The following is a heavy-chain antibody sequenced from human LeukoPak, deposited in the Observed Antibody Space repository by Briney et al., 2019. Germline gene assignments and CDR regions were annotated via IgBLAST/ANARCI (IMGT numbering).Heavy chain of an antibody. J-gene: IGHJ4*02. V-gene: IGHV4-38-2*01. CDR3: ARIATTVTTEHDY. CDR2: IYHSGST. CDR1: GYSISSGYY. D-gene: IGHD4-17*01. Sequence: SETLSLTCAVSGYSISSGYYWGWIRQPPGKGLEWIGSIYHSGSTNYNPSLKSRVTISVDTSKNQFSLKLSSVTAADTAVYYCARIATTVTTEHDYWGQGTLVTVSS.